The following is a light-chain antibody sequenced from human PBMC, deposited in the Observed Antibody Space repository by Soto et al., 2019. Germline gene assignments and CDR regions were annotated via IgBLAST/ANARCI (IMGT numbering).Light chain of an antibody. Sequence: QSVLTQPASVSGSPGQSITISCTGTSSDVGGYNYVSWYQQHPGKDPKLMIYDVSNRPSGFSNRFSGSKSGNTASLTISGLQAEDEADYYCSSYTSISTPYYVFGNGTKLTVL. CDR3: SSYTSISTPYYV. CDR2: DVS. V-gene: IGLV2-14*01. J-gene: IGLJ1*01. CDR1: SSDVGGYNY.